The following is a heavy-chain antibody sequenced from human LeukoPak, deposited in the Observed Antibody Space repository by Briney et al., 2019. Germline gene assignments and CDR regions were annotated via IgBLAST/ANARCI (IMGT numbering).Heavy chain of an antibody. Sequence: GGSLRLSCAASGFTFSDYWMTWVRQAPGEGLEWVATIKQDGSQKHYGDSVKGRFTISRDNAKNSMYLQMNSLRADDTAVYYCTSPPLGYCSSTTCRFDYWGQGTLVTVSS. CDR1: GFTFSDYW. J-gene: IGHJ4*02. V-gene: IGHV3-7*01. CDR3: TSPPLGYCSSTTCRFDY. D-gene: IGHD2-2*03. CDR2: IKQDGSQK.